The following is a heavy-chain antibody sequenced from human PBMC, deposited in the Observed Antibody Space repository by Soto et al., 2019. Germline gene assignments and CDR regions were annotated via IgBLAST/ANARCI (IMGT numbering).Heavy chain of an antibody. J-gene: IGHJ3*02. CDR2: ISWNSGSI. CDR3: AKDNIWNGHGAFDI. Sequence: EVQLVESGGGLVQPGRSLRLSCAASGFTFDDYAMHWVRQAPGKGLEWASGISWNSGSIGYADSVKGRFTISRDNAKNSLYLQMNSLRAEDTALYYCAKDNIWNGHGAFDIWGQGTMVTVSS. V-gene: IGHV3-9*01. D-gene: IGHD1-1*01. CDR1: GFTFDDYA.